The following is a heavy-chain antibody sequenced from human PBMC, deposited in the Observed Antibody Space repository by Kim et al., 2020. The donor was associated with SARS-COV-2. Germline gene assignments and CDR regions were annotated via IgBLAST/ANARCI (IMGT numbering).Heavy chain of an antibody. Sequence: ADPVKGRFTISRDNSTTTLYLQMNSLRAEDTAVYYCAKTGQQLVPDYFDYWGQGTLVTVSS. J-gene: IGHJ4*02. CDR3: AKTGQQLVPDYFDY. V-gene: IGHV3-23*01. D-gene: IGHD6-13*01.